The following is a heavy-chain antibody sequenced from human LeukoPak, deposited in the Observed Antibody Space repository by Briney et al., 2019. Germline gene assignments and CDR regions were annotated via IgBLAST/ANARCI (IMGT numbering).Heavy chain of an antibody. J-gene: IGHJ5*02. V-gene: IGHV4-38-2*02. Sequence: SETLSLTCTVSGYSISSGYYWGWIRQPPGKGLEWIGSIYHSGSTYYNPSLKSRVTISVDTSKNQFSLKLSSVTAADTAVYYCARLTTYYDILTGYYTGGNWFDPWGQGTLVTVFS. CDR2: IYHSGST. D-gene: IGHD3-9*01. CDR1: GYSISSGYY. CDR3: ARLTTYYDILTGYYTGGNWFDP.